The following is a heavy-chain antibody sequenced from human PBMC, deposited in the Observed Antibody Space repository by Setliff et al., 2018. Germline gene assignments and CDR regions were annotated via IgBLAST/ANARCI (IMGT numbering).Heavy chain of an antibody. CDR1: GFSLSNARMG. J-gene: IGHJ4*02. Sequence: SGPTLVNPTETLTLTCTVSGFSLSNARMGVSWIRQPPGKALEWLAHIFSNDEKSYSTSLKSRLTISKDTSKNQVVLTMTNMDPVDTATYYCAHSPGNWNDVIDYWGQGTLVTVSS. D-gene: IGHD1-1*01. CDR2: IFSNDEK. V-gene: IGHV2-26*01. CDR3: AHSPGNWNDVIDY.